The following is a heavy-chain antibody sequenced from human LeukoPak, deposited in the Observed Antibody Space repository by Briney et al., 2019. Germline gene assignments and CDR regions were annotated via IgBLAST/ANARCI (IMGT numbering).Heavy chain of an antibody. CDR2: INPNSGGT. Sequence: GASVKVSCKASGYTFIGYYMHWVRQAPGQGLEWLGWINPNSGGTNYAQKFQGRVTMTRDTSISTAYMELSRLRSDDTAVYYCARGYCGGDCPQDYWGQGTLVTVSS. CDR3: ARGYCGGDCPQDY. CDR1: GYTFIGYY. D-gene: IGHD2-21*02. J-gene: IGHJ4*02. V-gene: IGHV1-2*02.